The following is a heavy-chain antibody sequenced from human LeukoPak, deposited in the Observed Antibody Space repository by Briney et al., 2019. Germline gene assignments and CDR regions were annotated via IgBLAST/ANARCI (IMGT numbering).Heavy chain of an antibody. Sequence: GASVKVSCKASGYTFTSYDISWVRQAPGQGLEWMGWISAYNGNTNYAQKLQGRVTMTTDTSTSTAYMELRSLRSDDTAVYYCARAMTTVVTPVFDYWGQGTLVTVSS. CDR3: ARAMTTVVTPVFDY. D-gene: IGHD4-23*01. CDR1: GYTFTSYD. J-gene: IGHJ4*02. V-gene: IGHV1-18*01. CDR2: ISAYNGNT.